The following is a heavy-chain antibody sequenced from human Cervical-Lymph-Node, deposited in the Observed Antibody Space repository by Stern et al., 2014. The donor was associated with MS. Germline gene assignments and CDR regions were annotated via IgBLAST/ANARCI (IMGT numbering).Heavy chain of an antibody. Sequence: QVQLVQSGAEVKKPGSSVKVSCKTSGDTFSSYAISWVRQGPGQGLEWMGGIGPFYGTANYAQKFQGRVTITADVSTNTAYMELSRLGSDDTAVYYCARDSTTGMDVWGQGTTVTVSS. CDR3: ARDSTTGMDV. V-gene: IGHV1-69*01. D-gene: IGHD1-1*01. CDR1: GDTFSSYA. CDR2: IGPFYGTA. J-gene: IGHJ6*02.